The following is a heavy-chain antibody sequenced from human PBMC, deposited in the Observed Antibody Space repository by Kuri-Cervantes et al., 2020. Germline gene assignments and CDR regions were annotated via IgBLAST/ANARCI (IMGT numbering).Heavy chain of an antibody. CDR3: ARDTGALALRGYRPDYFDY. D-gene: IGHD5-18*01. CDR1: GGTFSSYA. Sequence: SVKVSCKASGGTFSSYAISWVRQAPGQGLEWMGGIIPIFGTANYAQKFQGRVTITADESTSTAYMELSSLRSEDTAVYYCARDTGALALRGYRPDYFDYWGQGTLVTVSS. CDR2: IIPIFGTA. V-gene: IGHV1-69*13. J-gene: IGHJ4*02.